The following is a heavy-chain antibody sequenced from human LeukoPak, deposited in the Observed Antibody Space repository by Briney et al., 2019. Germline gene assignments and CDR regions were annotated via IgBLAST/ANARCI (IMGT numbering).Heavy chain of an antibody. Sequence: GGSLRLSCAASGFTFSSYSMNWVRQAPGKGLEWVSSISSSSSYIYYADSVKGRFTISRDNAKNSLYLQMNSLRAEDTAVYYCARAVYSNYGDPGCMDVWGQGTTVTVSS. J-gene: IGHJ6*02. D-gene: IGHD4-11*01. CDR3: ARAVYSNYGDPGCMDV. CDR2: ISSSSSYI. CDR1: GFTFSSYS. V-gene: IGHV3-21*01.